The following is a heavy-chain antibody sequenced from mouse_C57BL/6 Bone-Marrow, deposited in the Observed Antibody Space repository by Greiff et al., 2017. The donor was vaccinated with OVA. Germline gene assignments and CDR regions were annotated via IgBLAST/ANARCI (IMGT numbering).Heavy chain of an antibody. V-gene: IGHV1-54*01. J-gene: IGHJ2*01. CDR3: ARPTTGLDY. D-gene: IGHD4-1*02. CDR2: INPGSGGT. CDR1: GYAFTNYL. Sequence: QVQLQQSGAELVRPGTSVKVSCKASGYAFTNYLIEWVKQRPGQGLEWIGVINPGSGGTNYNEKFKGKATLTADKSSSTAYMQLSSLTSEDSAVYFWARPTTGLDYWGQGTTLTVSS.